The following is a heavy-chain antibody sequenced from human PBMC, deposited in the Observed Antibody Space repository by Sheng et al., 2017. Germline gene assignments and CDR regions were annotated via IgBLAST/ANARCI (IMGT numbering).Heavy chain of an antibody. V-gene: IGHV3-30*02. D-gene: IGHD3-3*01. Sequence: QVQLVESGGGVVQPGGSLRLSCAASGFTFSSYGMHWVRQAPGKGLEWVAFIRYDGSNKYYADSVKGRFTISRDNSKNTLYLQMNSLRAEDTAVYYCAKDPDYYDFWSGYYHNARGYYYMDVWGKGTTVTVSS. CDR2: IRYDGSNK. CDR1: GFTFSSYG. J-gene: IGHJ6*03. CDR3: AKDPDYYDFWSGYYHNARGYYYMDV.